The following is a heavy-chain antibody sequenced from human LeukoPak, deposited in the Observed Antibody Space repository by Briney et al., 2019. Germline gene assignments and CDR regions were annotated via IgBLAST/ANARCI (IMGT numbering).Heavy chain of an antibody. V-gene: IGHV4-38-2*02. CDR3: ARDIRYFDWVDY. CDR2: IYHSGST. CDR1: GYSISSGYY. Sequence: PSETLSLTCTVSGYSISSGYYWGWIRQPPGKGLEWIGSIYHSGSTYYNPSLKSRVTISVDTSKNQFSLKPSSVTAADTAVYYCARDIRYFDWVDYWGQGTLVTVSS. J-gene: IGHJ4*02. D-gene: IGHD3-9*01.